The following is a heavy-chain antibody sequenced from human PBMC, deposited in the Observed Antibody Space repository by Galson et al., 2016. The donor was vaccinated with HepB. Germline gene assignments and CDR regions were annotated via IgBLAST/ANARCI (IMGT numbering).Heavy chain of an antibody. Sequence: TLSLTCTVSGGSISSGDYYWSWIRQPPGKGLEWIGYIYYNGNTYYNPSLKSRVSISADMSNKQFSLKLSSVSAADTAVYFCARGGRFYFYGMDVWGQGTTVTVSS. CDR1: GGSISSGDYY. V-gene: IGHV4-30-4*01. CDR2: IYYNGNT. D-gene: IGHD3-16*01. J-gene: IGHJ6*02. CDR3: ARGGRFYFYGMDV.